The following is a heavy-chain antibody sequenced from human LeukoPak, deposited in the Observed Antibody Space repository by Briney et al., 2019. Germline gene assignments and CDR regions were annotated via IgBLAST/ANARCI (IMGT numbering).Heavy chain of an antibody. V-gene: IGHV3-9*01. CDR1: GFTFDDYA. Sequence: GRSLRLSCAASGFTFDDYAMHWVRQAPGKGLEWVSGISWNSGSIGYADSVKGRFTISRDNAKNSLYLQMNSLRAEDTALYYCAKDMGYDSSGYPLDYWGQGTLVTVSS. CDR3: AKDMGYDSSGYPLDY. D-gene: IGHD3-22*01. CDR2: ISWNSGSI. J-gene: IGHJ4*02.